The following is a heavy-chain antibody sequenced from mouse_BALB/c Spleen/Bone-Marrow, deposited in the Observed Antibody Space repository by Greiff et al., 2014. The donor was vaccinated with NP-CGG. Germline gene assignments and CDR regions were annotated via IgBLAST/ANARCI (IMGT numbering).Heavy chain of an antibody. CDR3: SSYNYYGMDY. J-gene: IGHJ4*01. CDR2: ISHDGTN. CDR1: GHSITSDYY. Sequence: EVKLQESGPGLVKPSQSLSLTSSVTGHSITSDYYWNWIRQFPGNKLEWMGYISHDGTNNYNPSLKNRFSITRDTSKNQFFLKLNSVTTEDTATYYCSSYNYYGMDYWGQGTSVTVSS. V-gene: IGHV3-6*02.